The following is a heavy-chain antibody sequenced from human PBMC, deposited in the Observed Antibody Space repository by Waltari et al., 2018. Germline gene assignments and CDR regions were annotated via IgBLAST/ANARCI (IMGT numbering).Heavy chain of an antibody. V-gene: IGHV4-34*01. D-gene: IGHD3-10*01. CDR1: VGSFSGYF. Sequence: QVQLQQWGAGLLKPSETLSLTCAVYVGSFSGYFWSWIRQSPGKGLEWIGKINRVGSNNYNPSLKSRVAMSVDTLKSQISLRLTSVTAADAAVYYCARVGDYHGSGRFGLDVWGQGTRVTVSS. CDR2: INRVGSN. CDR3: ARVGDYHGSGRFGLDV. J-gene: IGHJ6*02.